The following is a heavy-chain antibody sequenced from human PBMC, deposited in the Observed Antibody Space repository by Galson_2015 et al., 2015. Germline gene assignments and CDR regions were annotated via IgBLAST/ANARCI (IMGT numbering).Heavy chain of an antibody. J-gene: IGHJ4*02. V-gene: IGHV3-23*01. CDR1: GFTFSSYA. CDR3: AKDEGITFGGVIVAPFDY. D-gene: IGHD3-16*02. CDR2: IGGSGGST. Sequence: SLRLSCAASGFTFSSYAMSWVRRAPGKGLEWVSAIGGSGGSTYYADSVKGRFTISRDNSKNTLYLQMNSLRAEDTAVNYCAKDEGITFGGVIVAPFDYWGQGTLVTVSS.